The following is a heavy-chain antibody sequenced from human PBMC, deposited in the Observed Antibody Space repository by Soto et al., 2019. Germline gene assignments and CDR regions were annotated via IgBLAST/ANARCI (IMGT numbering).Heavy chain of an antibody. J-gene: IGHJ3*02. CDR1: GGSISSSSYY. Sequence: QLQLQESGPGLVKPSETLSLTCTVSGGSISSSSYYWGWIRQPPGKGLEWIGSIYYSGSTYYNPSLKSRVTISVDTSKNQFPLKLSSVPAADTAVYYCARQKYSSSSFSFDIWGQGTMVTVSS. D-gene: IGHD6-6*01. CDR3: ARQKYSSSSFSFDI. CDR2: IYYSGST. V-gene: IGHV4-39*01.